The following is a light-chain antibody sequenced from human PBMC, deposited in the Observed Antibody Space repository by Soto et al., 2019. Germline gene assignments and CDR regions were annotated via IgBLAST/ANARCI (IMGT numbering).Light chain of an antibody. CDR1: QSVSKY. CDR2: GAS. V-gene: IGKV3-20*01. Sequence: EIGLTQSPATLSLSAGERATLSFMASQSVSKYLAWYQQKPGQAPRLLIYGASSRATGIPDRFSGSGSGTDFTLTISRLEPEDFAVYYCQQYGSSGRTFGQGTKVDIK. CDR3: QQYGSSGRT. J-gene: IGKJ1*01.